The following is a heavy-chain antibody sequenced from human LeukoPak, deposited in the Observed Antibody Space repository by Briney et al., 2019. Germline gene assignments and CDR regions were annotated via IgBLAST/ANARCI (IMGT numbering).Heavy chain of an antibody. CDR1: GYTFTDYY. CDR3: ARGEWLLQY. V-gene: IGHV1-2*06. J-gene: IGHJ4*02. D-gene: IGHD5-18*01. Sequence: ASVKVSCKASGYTFTDYYIHWVRQAPGQGLEWMGRINPNSGGTNSAQKFQGRVTMTRDTSISTAYMELSRLRSDGTAVYYCARGEWLLQYWGQGILVTVSS. CDR2: INPNSGGT.